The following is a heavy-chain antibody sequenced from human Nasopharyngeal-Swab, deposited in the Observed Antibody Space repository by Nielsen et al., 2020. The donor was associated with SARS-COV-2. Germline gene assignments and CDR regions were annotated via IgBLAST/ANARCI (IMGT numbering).Heavy chain of an antibody. V-gene: IGHV4-39*01. Sequence: SETLSLTCTVPGGSISSSSYYWGWIRKPPGKGLEWIGSIYYSGSTYYNPSLKSRVTISVDTSKNQLSLKLSSVTAADTAVYYCARHSPMVVTPWTFDYWGQGTLVTVSS. CDR2: IYYSGST. D-gene: IGHD4-23*01. CDR3: ARHSPMVVTPWTFDY. CDR1: GGSISSSSYY. J-gene: IGHJ4*02.